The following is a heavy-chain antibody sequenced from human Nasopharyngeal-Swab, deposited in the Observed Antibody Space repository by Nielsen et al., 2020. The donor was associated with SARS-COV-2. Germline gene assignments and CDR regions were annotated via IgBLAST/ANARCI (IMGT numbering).Heavy chain of an antibody. J-gene: IGHJ4*02. Sequence: GESLKISCAASGFTFSSYEMNWVRQAPGKGLEWVSYISSSGSTIYYADSVKGRFTIFRDNAKNSLYLQMNSLRAEDTAVYYCATLRDGYSFDYWGQGTLVTVSS. D-gene: IGHD5-24*01. CDR3: ATLRDGYSFDY. V-gene: IGHV3-48*03. CDR1: GFTFSSYE. CDR2: ISSSGSTI.